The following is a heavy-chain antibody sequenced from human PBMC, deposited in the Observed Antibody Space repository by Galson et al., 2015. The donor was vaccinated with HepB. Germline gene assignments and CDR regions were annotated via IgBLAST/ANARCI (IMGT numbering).Heavy chain of an antibody. CDR3: ARDSRLELRLNNYYSYGMDV. V-gene: IGHV1-18*01. CDR2: VSGYDGST. Sequence: SVKVSCKASGYSFTNYGLSWVRRAPGQEPQWMGWVSGYDGSTNYAPKFQVRVSMTTDKSTDTAYLELRSLRHDDTAVYYCARDSRLELRLNNYYSYGMDVWGQGTAVTVSS. CDR1: GYSFTNYG. D-gene: IGHD1-7*01. J-gene: IGHJ6*02.